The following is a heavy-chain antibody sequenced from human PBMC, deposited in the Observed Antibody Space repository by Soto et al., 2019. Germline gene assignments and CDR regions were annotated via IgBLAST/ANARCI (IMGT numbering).Heavy chain of an antibody. J-gene: IGHJ4*02. D-gene: IGHD2-21*01. CDR2: ISSSGDLI. V-gene: IGHV3-48*02. CDR3: ATWAIAVGGAGF. CDR1: GFTVSDYS. Sequence: PGGSLRLSCTASGFTVSDYSVNWVRQAPRKGLEWISYISSSGDLILYADSVKGRFTIARDIAKNSLYLQMDSLRDEDSAVYYCATWAIAVGGAGFWGQGTLVTVSS.